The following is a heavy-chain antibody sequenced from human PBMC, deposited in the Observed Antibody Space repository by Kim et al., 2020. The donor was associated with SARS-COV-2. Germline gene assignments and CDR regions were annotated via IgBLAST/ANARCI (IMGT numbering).Heavy chain of an antibody. CDR3: AKERFWSGYFDY. D-gene: IGHD3-3*01. J-gene: IGHJ4*02. V-gene: IGHV3-23*01. Sequence: GGSLRLSCVASGLTFSSSPMSWVRQAPGKGLEWVSAISGSGGPTQYADSVKGRFTVSRDNSKNTLYLQMNSLRAEDTAVYFCAKERFWSGYFDYCGQGTL. CDR2: ISGSGGPT. CDR1: GLTFSSSP.